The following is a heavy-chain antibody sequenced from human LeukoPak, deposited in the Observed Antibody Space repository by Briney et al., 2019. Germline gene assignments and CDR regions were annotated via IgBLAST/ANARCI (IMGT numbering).Heavy chain of an antibody. CDR1: GFTFSSYW. Sequence: GGSLRLSCAASGFTFSSYWMSWIRQAPGKGLEWVSYISSSGSTIYYADSVKGRFTISRDNAKNSLYLQMNSLRAEDTAVYYCARTRYRGLDAFDIWGQGTMVTVSS. CDR2: ISSSGSTI. J-gene: IGHJ3*02. CDR3: ARTRYRGLDAFDI. D-gene: IGHD3-10*01. V-gene: IGHV3-11*01.